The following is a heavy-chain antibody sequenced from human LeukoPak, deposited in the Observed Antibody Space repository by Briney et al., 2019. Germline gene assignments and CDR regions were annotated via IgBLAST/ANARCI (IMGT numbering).Heavy chain of an antibody. CDR2: TYYRSKWYN. CDR3: ARSMRYSSGWTFDY. J-gene: IGHJ4*02. Sequence: SQTLSLTCDISGDSVSSNSAAWNWIRQSPSRGLEWLGRTYYRSKWYNDYALSVKSRMTINADTSKNQFFLQVNSVTPGDTAVYYCARSMRYSSGWTFDYWGQGILVTVSS. V-gene: IGHV6-1*01. D-gene: IGHD6-19*01. CDR1: GDSVSSNSAA.